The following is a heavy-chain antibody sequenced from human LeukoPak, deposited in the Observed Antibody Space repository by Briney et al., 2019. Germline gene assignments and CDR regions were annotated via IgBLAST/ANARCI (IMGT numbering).Heavy chain of an antibody. J-gene: IGHJ6*03. D-gene: IGHD2-15*01. Sequence: GGSLRLSCAASGFTFSSYGMHWVRQAPGKGLEWVAFIRYDGGNKYHAASVKGRFTISRDNSKKTLSLQMNSLRAEDTAVYYCAKGAGILSPYYMDVWGKGTTVTVSS. V-gene: IGHV3-30*02. CDR2: IRYDGGNK. CDR3: AKGAGILSPYYMDV. CDR1: GFTFSSYG.